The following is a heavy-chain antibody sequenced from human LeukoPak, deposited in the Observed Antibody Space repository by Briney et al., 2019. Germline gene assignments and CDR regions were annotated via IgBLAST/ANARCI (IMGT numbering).Heavy chain of an antibody. CDR1: GFSFSHYA. CDR3: AKDRWLDTAARPMDY. Sequence: GGSLRLSCAASGFSFSHYAMNWVRQAPGKGLEWDSGISGGGGNTYYADSVKGRFPIPGDNSKNTLHLQMNSLRAEDTAVYYCAKDRWLDTAARPMDYWGQGSLVTVSS. V-gene: IGHV3-23*01. J-gene: IGHJ4*02. CDR2: ISGGGGNT. D-gene: IGHD6-6*01.